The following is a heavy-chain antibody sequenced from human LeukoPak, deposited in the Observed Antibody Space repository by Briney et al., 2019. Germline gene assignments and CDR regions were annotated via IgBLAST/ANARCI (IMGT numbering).Heavy chain of an antibody. CDR3: ARDFGPNILTGYFFDY. Sequence: GGSLRLTCAASGFTFSNYGMNWVRQAPGKGLEWVSSISGSSSYIYYADSVKGRFTIYRDSAKNSLYLQMNSLRAEDTAVYYCARDFGPNILTGYFFDYWGQGTLVTVSS. CDR2: ISGSSSYI. CDR1: GFTFSNYG. V-gene: IGHV3-21*01. J-gene: IGHJ4*02. D-gene: IGHD3-9*01.